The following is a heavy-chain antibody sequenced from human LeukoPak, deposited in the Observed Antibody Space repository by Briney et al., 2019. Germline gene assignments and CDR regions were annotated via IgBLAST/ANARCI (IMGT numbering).Heavy chain of an antibody. CDR2: INPNSGDT. CDR3: ARGPSGYHNT. D-gene: IGHD5-12*01. Sequence: ASVKVSCKASGFTFTDYYMHWVRQAPGQGLEWMGWINPNSGDTDYAQKFQGRVSMTTDTSISTAYMDLRRLTSNDTAIYFCARGPSGYHNTGGQGTLVTVSS. V-gene: IGHV1-2*02. CDR1: GFTFTDYY. J-gene: IGHJ4*02.